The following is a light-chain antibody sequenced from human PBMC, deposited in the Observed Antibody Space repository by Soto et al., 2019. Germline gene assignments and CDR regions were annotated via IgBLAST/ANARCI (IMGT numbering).Light chain of an antibody. CDR3: QQSYSTAIT. J-gene: IGKJ5*01. Sequence: DIQMTQSPSSLSASVGDRVTITCRASQSISSYLNWYQQKPGKAPKLLIYAASSSQSGVPSRFSGSGSGTDFTLTISSLQPEDFATYYCQQSYSTAITFGQGTRLEMK. V-gene: IGKV1-39*01. CDR1: QSISSY. CDR2: AAS.